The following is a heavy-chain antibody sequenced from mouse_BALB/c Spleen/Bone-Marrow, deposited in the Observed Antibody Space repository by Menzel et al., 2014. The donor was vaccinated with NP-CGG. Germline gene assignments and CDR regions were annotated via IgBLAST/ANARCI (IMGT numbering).Heavy chain of an antibody. D-gene: IGHD1-1*01. CDR3: ARDCGSSVFAY. CDR2: IYPGNVNT. Sequence: LQESGPELVKPGASVRISCKASGYTFTSYYIHWVKQRPGQGLEWIGWIYPGNVNTKYNEKFKGKATLTADKSSSTAYMQLSSPISEDSAVYFCARDCGSSVFAYWGQGTLVTISA. V-gene: IGHV1S56*01. J-gene: IGHJ3*01. CDR1: GYTFTSYY.